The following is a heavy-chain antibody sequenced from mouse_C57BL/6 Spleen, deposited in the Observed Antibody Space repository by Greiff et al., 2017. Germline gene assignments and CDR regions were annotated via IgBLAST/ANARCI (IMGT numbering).Heavy chain of an antibody. D-gene: IGHD1-1*01. CDR3: AREDSTVVADY. CDR1: GYTFTSYW. V-gene: IGHV1-50*01. Sequence: QVQLQQPGAELVKPGASVKLSCKASGYTFTSYWMQWVKQRPGQGLEWIGEIAPSDSYTNYNQKFKGKATLTVDTSSSTAYMQLSSLTSEDSAVYYCAREDSTVVADYWGQGTTLTVSS. CDR2: IAPSDSYT. J-gene: IGHJ2*01.